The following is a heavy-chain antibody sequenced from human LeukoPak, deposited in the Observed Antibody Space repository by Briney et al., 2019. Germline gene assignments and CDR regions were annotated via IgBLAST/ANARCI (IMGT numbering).Heavy chain of an antibody. V-gene: IGHV3-9*01. J-gene: IGHJ4*02. CDR1: GFIFNDYA. CDR2: INWNSNSI. Sequence: GGSLRLSCAASGFIFNDYAMHWVRQAPGKGLEWVSGINWNSNSIGNADSVKGRFTISRDNAKNSLYLQMNSLRAEDTAFYYCAKGLGKSSGWATLDYWGQGTLVTVSS. CDR3: AKGLGKSSGWATLDY. D-gene: IGHD6-19*01.